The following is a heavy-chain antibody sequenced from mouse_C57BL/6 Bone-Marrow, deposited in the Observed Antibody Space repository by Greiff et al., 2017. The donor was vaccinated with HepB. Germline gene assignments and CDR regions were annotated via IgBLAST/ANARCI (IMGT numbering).Heavy chain of an antibody. Sequence: QVQLQQPGAELVKPGASVKLSCKASGYTFTSYWMHWVKQRPGQGLEWIGMIHPNSGSTNYNEKFKSKATLTVDKSTSTAYMRLSSLTSEDSAVYYCASYYGSSYQAWVAYGGQGTLVTVSA. CDR2: IHPNSGST. D-gene: IGHD1-1*01. CDR3: ASYYGSSYQAWVAY. CDR1: GYTFTSYW. J-gene: IGHJ3*01. V-gene: IGHV1-64*01.